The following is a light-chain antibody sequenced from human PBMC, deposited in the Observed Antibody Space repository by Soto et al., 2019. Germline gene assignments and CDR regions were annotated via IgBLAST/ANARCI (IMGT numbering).Light chain of an antibody. J-gene: IGKJ5*01. V-gene: IGKV3-15*01. CDR2: GIS. CDR1: QGIRND. Sequence: MTQSPSSLSASVGDRVTITCRASQGIRNDLGWYQQKPGQAPRLLIYGISARATGIPDRFSGSGSGTEFTLTISSLQSEDFAVYYCQQYTSWPITFGQGTRLEIK. CDR3: QQYTSWPIT.